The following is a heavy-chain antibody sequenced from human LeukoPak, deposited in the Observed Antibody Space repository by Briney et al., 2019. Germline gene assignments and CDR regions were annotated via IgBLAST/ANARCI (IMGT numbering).Heavy chain of an antibody. J-gene: IGHJ6*02. D-gene: IGHD2-21*01. CDR3: ASPVYSEMDV. V-gene: IGHV1-69*13. CDR2: IIPIFGTA. Sequence: AASVKVSCKASGGTFSSYAISWVRQAPGQGLEWMGGIIPIFGTANYAQKFQGRVTITADESTSTAYMELSSLRSEDTAVYYCASPVYSEMDVWGQGTTVTVSS. CDR1: GGTFSSYA.